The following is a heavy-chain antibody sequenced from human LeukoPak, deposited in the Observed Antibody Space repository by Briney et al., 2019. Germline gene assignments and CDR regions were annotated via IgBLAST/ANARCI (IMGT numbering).Heavy chain of an antibody. CDR3: TTSDYGDYGWFDP. CDR2: ISGSDGDT. Sequence: GGSLRLSCAASGFTFSSYAMHWVRQAPGKGLEWVSTISGSDGDTYYADSVKGRFTISRDNSKNTLYLQMNSLRAEDTAVYYCTTSDYGDYGWFDPWGQGTLVSVSS. J-gene: IGHJ5*02. CDR1: GFTFSSYA. D-gene: IGHD4-17*01. V-gene: IGHV3-23*01.